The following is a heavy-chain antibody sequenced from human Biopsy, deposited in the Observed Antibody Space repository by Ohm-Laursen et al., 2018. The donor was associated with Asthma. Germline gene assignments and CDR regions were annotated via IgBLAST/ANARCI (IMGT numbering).Heavy chain of an antibody. V-gene: IGHV3-30*18. CDR2: ISYDGNHK. CDR1: GFMFRSFG. CDR3: AKRRGYSGHDNDY. J-gene: IGHJ4*02. Sequence: SLRLSCAASGFMFRSFGMHWVRQAPGKGLEWVAVISYDGNHKFYEDFVKGRFTISRDNSKNTLYLQMNSLRTEDTAVYYCAKRRGYSGHDNDYWGQGTLVFVSS. D-gene: IGHD5-12*01.